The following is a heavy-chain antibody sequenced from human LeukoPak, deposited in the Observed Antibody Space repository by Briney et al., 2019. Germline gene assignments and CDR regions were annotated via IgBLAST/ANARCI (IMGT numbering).Heavy chain of an antibody. Sequence: SVKVSCKTSGGTFTSYAITWVRQAPGQGLEWMGKIIPISGTTNYAQKFQGRVTFTADESTSTAYMELSSLRSEDTALYYCARXXXLGGXXFXPWGQXTLVTVSS. CDR1: GGTFTSYA. CDR3: ARXXXLGGXXFXP. V-gene: IGHV1-69*13. D-gene: IGHD1-26*01. CDR2: IIPISGTT. J-gene: IGHJ5*02.